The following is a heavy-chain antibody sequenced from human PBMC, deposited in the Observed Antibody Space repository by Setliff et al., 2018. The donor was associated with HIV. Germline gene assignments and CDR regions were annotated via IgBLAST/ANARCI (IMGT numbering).Heavy chain of an antibody. CDR3: ARDMTNYYDRSGSFGWFAP. CDR1: GGSFSDYY. D-gene: IGHD3-22*01. J-gene: IGHJ5*02. CDR2: VYHSGST. V-gene: IGHV4-34*01. Sequence: SETLSLTCAVYGGSFSDYYWSWIRQPPGKGLEWIGSVYHSGSTYYNPSLKSRVTISVDKSKNQFSVKLRSVTAADTAVYYCARDMTNYYDRSGSFGWFAPWGQGTPVTVSS.